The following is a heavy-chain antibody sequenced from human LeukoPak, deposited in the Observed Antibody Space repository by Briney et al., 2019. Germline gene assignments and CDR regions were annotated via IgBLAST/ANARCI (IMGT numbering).Heavy chain of an antibody. Sequence: GGSLRLSCAASGFTFSSYAMSGVRQAPGKGLEWVSAISGSGGSTYYAASVKGRFTISRDNSKNTLYLQMNSLRAEDTAVYYCAKFGNAVPTYYYYGMDVWGQGTTVTVSS. CDR3: AKFGNAVPTYYYYGMDV. V-gene: IGHV3-23*01. CDR1: GFTFSSYA. D-gene: IGHD1-1*01. CDR2: ISGSGGST. J-gene: IGHJ6*02.